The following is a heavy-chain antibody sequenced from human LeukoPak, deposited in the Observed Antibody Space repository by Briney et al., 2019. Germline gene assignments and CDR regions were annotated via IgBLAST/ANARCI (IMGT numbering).Heavy chain of an antibody. J-gene: IGHJ3*02. CDR2: IYYSGST. CDR3: ATPYSGGYHGLDI. D-gene: IGHD1-26*01. CDR1: GGSISSSTYY. V-gene: IGHV4-39*01. Sequence: SETLSLTCTVSGGSISSSTYYWGWTRQPPGKGLEWIGSIYYSGSTYYNPSLKSRVTISVDTSKNQFSLKLNSVTAAGTAVYYCATPYSGGYHGLDIWGQGTMVTVSS.